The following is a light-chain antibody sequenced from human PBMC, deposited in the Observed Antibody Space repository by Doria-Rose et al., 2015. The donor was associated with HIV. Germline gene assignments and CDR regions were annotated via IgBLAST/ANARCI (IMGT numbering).Light chain of an antibody. CDR2: EVS. CDR3: SSYTSSSTLEV. V-gene: IGLV2-14*01. CDR1: VGTYNY. J-gene: IGLJ2*01. Sequence: VGTYNYVSWYQQHPGKAPKLMIFEVSNRPSGVSNRFSGSKSGNTASLTISGLQDEDEADYYCSSYTSSSTLEVFGGGTKLTVL.